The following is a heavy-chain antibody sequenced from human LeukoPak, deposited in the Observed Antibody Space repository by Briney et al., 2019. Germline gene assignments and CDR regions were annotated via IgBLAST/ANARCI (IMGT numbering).Heavy chain of an antibody. D-gene: IGHD3-16*02. Sequence: PSETPSLTCAVYGGSFSGYYWSWIRQPPGKGLEWIGEINHSGSTNYNPSLKSRVTISVDTSKNQFSLKLSSVTAADTAVYYCARVSLGTIDYWGQGTLVTVSS. CDR2: INHSGST. V-gene: IGHV4-34*01. J-gene: IGHJ4*02. CDR3: ARVSLGTIDY. CDR1: GGSFSGYY.